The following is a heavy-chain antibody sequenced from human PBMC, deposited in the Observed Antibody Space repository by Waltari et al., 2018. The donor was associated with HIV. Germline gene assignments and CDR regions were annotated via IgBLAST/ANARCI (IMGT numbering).Heavy chain of an antibody. V-gene: IGHV5-51*01. CDR1: GYSFTNYW. Sequence: EVQLVQSGAQVKKPGESLRISCKGSGYSFTNYWIGWVRQMPGKGLEWMGIVYPGASDTKYSPSFQGQVTISADKSIGNAYLQWRSLKASDTAMYYCARREDGYNLVYWGQGTLVTVSS. CDR2: VYPGASDT. CDR3: ARREDGYNLVY. J-gene: IGHJ4*02. D-gene: IGHD5-12*01.